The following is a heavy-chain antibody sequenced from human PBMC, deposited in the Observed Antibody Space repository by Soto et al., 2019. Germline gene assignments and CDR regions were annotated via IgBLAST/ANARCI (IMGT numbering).Heavy chain of an antibody. CDR3: AKVRGWITIFGVLWFDP. J-gene: IGHJ5*02. Sequence: QPGGSLRLSCAASGFTFSSYGMHWVRQAPGKGLEWVAVISYDGSNKYYADSVKGRFTISRDNSKNTLYLQMNSLRAEDTAVYYCAKVRGWITIFGVLWFDPWGQGTLVTVSS. D-gene: IGHD3-3*01. CDR1: GFTFSSYG. V-gene: IGHV3-30*18. CDR2: ISYDGSNK.